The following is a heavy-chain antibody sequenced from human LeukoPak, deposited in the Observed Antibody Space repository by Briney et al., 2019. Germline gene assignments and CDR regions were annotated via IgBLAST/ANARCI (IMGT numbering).Heavy chain of an antibody. CDR2: ISKNGGNT. CDR3: ARVGEGRYYQYYYMDV. Sequence: GGSLRLSCAASGFTLSSYAMHWVRQAPGKGLEYVSAISKNGGNTYYANSVKGRFSISRDNSKNTLYLQMGSLRTEDMAVYYCARVGEGRYYQYYYMDVWGKGTTVTVSS. CDR1: GFTLSSYA. J-gene: IGHJ6*03. D-gene: IGHD1-26*01. V-gene: IGHV3-64*01.